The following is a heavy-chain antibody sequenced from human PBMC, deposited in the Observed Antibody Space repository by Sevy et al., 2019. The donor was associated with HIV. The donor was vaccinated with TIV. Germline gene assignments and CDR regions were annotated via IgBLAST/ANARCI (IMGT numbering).Heavy chain of an antibody. CDR2: ISSSSSYI. V-gene: IGHV3-21*01. CDR3: ARTGVVVTGYMDV. Sequence: GGSLRLSCAASGFTFSSYGMNWVRQAPGKGLEWVSSISSSSSYIYYAHSVKGRFTISRDNAKNSLYLQMNSLRAEDTAVYYCARTGVVVTGYMDVWGKGTTVTVSS. CDR1: GFTFSSYG. D-gene: IGHD2-21*02. J-gene: IGHJ6*03.